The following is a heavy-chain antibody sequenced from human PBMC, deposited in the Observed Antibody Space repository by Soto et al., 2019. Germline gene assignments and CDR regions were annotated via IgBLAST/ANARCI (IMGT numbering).Heavy chain of an antibody. CDR3: AKEFQWELHAFDI. J-gene: IGHJ3*02. D-gene: IGHD1-26*01. CDR2: MGNDGITT. Sequence: PGGSLRLSCGASGFTFSTYGMHWGRQAPGKGLEWVAVMGNDGITTFYADSVKGRFTISRDNSKNTLFLQMNSLRADDAAVYYCAKEFQWELHAFDIWGQGTMVTVSS. V-gene: IGHV3-30*02. CDR1: GFTFSTYG.